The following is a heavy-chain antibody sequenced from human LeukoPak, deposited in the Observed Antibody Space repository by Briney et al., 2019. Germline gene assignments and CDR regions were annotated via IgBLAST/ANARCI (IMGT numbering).Heavy chain of an antibody. Sequence: SETLSLTCSVSGGSISSYYWSWIRQPPGKGLEYIGYSYYSGGTDYNPSLKSRVTISVGTSNQFSLMLTSVTAADTAVYYCARQSIAARRAFDIWGQGTMVTVSS. V-gene: IGHV4-59*08. CDR2: SYYSGGT. J-gene: IGHJ3*02. CDR3: ARQSIAARRAFDI. CDR1: GGSISSYY. D-gene: IGHD6-6*01.